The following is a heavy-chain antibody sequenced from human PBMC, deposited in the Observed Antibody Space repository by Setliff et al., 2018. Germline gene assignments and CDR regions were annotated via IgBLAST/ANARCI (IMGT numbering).Heavy chain of an antibody. CDR1: GGTFSSYG. D-gene: IGHD2-2*01. Sequence: ASVKVSCKASGGTFSSYGISWVRQAPGQGLEWMGWISPYSGETNNAQKFQDRLSVTADTSSKTIYMELRSLTSDDTAVYYCARDTCSLTSCQDDYFDYWGQGTLVTVSS. CDR2: ISPYSGET. V-gene: IGHV1-18*01. CDR3: ARDTCSLTSCQDDYFDY. J-gene: IGHJ4*02.